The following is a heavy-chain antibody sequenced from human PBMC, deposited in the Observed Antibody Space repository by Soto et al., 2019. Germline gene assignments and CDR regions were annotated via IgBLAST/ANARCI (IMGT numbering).Heavy chain of an antibody. D-gene: IGHD6-19*01. J-gene: IGHJ6*02. Sequence: EVQLLESGGGLVQPGGSLRLSCAASGFIFRSHAISWVRQAPGKGLEWFSTISGNGENTYYADSVKGQLTISRDNSKNTVYLQMNNLRVEDTAVYYCAKDRLYSSLWFPHPLYGMDVWGQGATVTVSS. CDR2: ISGNGENT. CDR3: AKDRLYSSLWFPHPLYGMDV. CDR1: GFIFRSHA. V-gene: IGHV3-23*01.